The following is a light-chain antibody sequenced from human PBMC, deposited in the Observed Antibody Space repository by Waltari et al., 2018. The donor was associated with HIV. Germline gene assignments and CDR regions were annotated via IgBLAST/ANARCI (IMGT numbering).Light chain of an antibody. CDR1: SSDIGLYNF. Sequence: QSALTQPPSASGSPGQSVTISCAGTSSDIGLYNFVSWYQHHPGKAPKLMISEVSRRPSGFPDRFSGSKSGNTAPLTVSGLQAEDEAAYYCFSYAGNNYLLFGGGTKLTVL. V-gene: IGLV2-8*01. CDR3: FSYAGNNYLL. J-gene: IGLJ2*01. CDR2: EVS.